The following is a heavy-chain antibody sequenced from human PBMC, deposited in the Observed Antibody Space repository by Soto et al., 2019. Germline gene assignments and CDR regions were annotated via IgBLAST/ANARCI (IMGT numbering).Heavy chain of an antibody. CDR1: GFTFSSYG. Sequence: GGSLRLSCAASGFTFSSYGMHWVRQAPGKGLEWVAVIWYDGSNKYYADSVKGRFTISRENSKNTLYLQMNSLRAEGTAVYYCARDLFSSSWSAGGFDYWGQGTLVTVSS. CDR2: IWYDGSNK. J-gene: IGHJ4*01. D-gene: IGHD6-13*01. CDR3: ARDLFSSSWSAGGFDY. V-gene: IGHV3-33*08.